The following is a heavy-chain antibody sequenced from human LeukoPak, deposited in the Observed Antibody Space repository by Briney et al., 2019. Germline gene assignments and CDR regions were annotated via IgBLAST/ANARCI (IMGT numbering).Heavy chain of an antibody. CDR3: AKDRGGGNLDFDY. CDR2: ISGSGGRT. J-gene: IGHJ4*02. D-gene: IGHD2-15*01. V-gene: IGHV3-23*01. Sequence: GSLRLSCAASGFTFSSYAMTWVRQAPGKGLEWVSVISGSGGRTYYADSVKGRFTISRDNSKNTLCLQMSSLRAEDTAVYYCAKDRGGGNLDFDYWGQGTLVTVSS. CDR1: GFTFSSYA.